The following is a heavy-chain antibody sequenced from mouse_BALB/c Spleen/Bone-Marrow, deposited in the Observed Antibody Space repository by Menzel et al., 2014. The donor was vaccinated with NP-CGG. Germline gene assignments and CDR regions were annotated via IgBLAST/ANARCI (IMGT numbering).Heavy chain of an antibody. CDR1: GFTFSSYA. J-gene: IGHJ2*01. V-gene: IGHV5-9-4*01. D-gene: IGHD1-3*01. Sequence: EVKLMESGGGVMKPGGSLKLSCAASGFTFSSYAMSWVRQSPEKRLEWVAEISTGGSYTYYPDTVTGRFTISRDNAKNTLYLEMNSLRSEDTAIYYCARYYNYCFDYWGQGTTLTVSS. CDR3: ARYYNYCFDY. CDR2: ISTGGSYT.